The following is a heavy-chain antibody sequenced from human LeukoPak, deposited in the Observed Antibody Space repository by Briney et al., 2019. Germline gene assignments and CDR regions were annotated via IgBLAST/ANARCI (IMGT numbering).Heavy chain of an antibody. D-gene: IGHD4-4*01. J-gene: IGHJ4*02. Sequence: GASVKVSCKASGYTFTGYYMQWVRQAPGQGLEWMGWMNPNSGNTGYAQKFQGRVTMTRNTSISTAYMELSSLRSEDTAVYYCARRTTVLIDYWGQGTLVTVSS. CDR1: GYTFTGYY. CDR3: ARRTTVLIDY. V-gene: IGHV1-8*02. CDR2: MNPNSGNT.